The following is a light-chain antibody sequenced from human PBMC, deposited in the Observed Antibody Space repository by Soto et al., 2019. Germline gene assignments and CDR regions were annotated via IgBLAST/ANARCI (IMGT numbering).Light chain of an antibody. CDR2: VGTGGIVG. CDR3: GADHGSGSNCVYV. CDR1: SGYSDYK. V-gene: IGLV9-49*01. Sequence: QLVLTQPPSASASLGASVTLTCTLSSGYSDYKVDWYQQRPGKGPRFVMRVGTGGIVGSKGDGIPDRFSVLGSGLNRYLTIINIQEEDESDYHCGADHGSGSNCVYVFGTGTKLTFL. J-gene: IGLJ1*01.